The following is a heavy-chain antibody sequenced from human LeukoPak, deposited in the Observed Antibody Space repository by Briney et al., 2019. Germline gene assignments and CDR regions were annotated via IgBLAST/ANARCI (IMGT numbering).Heavy chain of an antibody. CDR3: ARVPKYFDL. J-gene: IGHJ2*01. CDR2: INRSRST. CDR1: GGSFSGFY. V-gene: IGHV4-34*01. Sequence: SETLSLTCAVYGGSFSGFYWTWIRQPPGKGLEWIGQINRSRSTHYNPSLKSRVTISVDTSKNQFSLKLSSVTAADTAVYYCARVPKYFDLWGRGTLVTVSS.